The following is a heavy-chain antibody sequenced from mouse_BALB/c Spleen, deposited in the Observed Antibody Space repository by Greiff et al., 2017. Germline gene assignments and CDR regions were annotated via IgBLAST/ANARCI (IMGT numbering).Heavy chain of an antibody. CDR3: TRSAYYRYDWGGYAMDY. D-gene: IGHD2-14*01. CDR2: INPSNGGT. CDR1: GYTFTSYY. J-gene: IGHJ4*01. V-gene: IGHV1S81*02. Sequence: QVQLQQSGAELVKPGASVKLSCKASGYTFTSYYMYWVKQRPGQGLEWIGEINPSNGGTNFNEKFKSKATLTVDKSSSTAYMQLSSLTSEDSAVYYCTRSAYYRYDWGGYAMDYWGQGTSVTVSS.